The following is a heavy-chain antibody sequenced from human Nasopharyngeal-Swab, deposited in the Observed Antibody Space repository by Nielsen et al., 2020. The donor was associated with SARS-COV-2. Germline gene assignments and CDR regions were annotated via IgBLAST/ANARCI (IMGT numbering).Heavy chain of an antibody. CDR3: ARDPALYDILTGFLYYYGMDV. CDR1: GGSISSYY. V-gene: IGHV4-59*01. CDR2: IYYSGST. J-gene: IGHJ6*02. Sequence: GSLRLSCTVSGGSISSYYWSWIRQPPGKGLEWIGYIYYSGSTNYNPSLKSRVTISVDTSKNQFSLKLSSVTAADTAVYYCARDPALYDILTGFLYYYGMDVWGQGTTVTVSS. D-gene: IGHD3-9*01.